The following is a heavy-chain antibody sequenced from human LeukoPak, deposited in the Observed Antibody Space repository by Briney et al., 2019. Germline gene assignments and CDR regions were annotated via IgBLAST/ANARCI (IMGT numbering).Heavy chain of an antibody. CDR2: ISGSGGST. CDR1: GFTFSSYA. CDR3: AHTLYYYGSGSFPFDY. Sequence: PGGSLRLSCAASGFTFSSYAMSWVRQAPGKGLEWVSAISGSGGSTYYADSVKGRFIISRDNSKNTLYLQMNSLRAEDTAVYYCAHTLYYYGSGSFPFDYWGQGTLVTVSS. D-gene: IGHD3-10*01. J-gene: IGHJ4*02. V-gene: IGHV3-23*01.